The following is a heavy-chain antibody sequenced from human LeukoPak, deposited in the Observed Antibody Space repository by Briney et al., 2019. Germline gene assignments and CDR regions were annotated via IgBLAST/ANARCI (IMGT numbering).Heavy chain of an antibody. D-gene: IGHD6-13*01. CDR2: IYDSGST. CDR1: GGSIRSSYYY. Sequence: SETLSLTCTVSGGSIRSSYYYWGWIRQPAGKGLEWIGSIYDSGSTYYNPSLKSRVTISVDTSKNQFSLKLSSVTAADTAVYYCARGAIAAAGTFDYWGQGTLVTVSS. V-gene: IGHV4-39*07. CDR3: ARGAIAAAGTFDY. J-gene: IGHJ4*02.